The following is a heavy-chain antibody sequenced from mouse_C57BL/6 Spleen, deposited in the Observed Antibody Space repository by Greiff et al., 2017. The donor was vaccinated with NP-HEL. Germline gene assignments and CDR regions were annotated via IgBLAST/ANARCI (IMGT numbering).Heavy chain of an antibody. CDR1: GFTFSDYY. J-gene: IGHJ4*01. V-gene: IGHV5-12*01. Sequence: DVQLQESGGGLVQPGGSLKLSCAASGFTFSDYYMYWVRQTPEKRLEWVAYISNGGGSTYYPDTVKGRFTISRDNAKNTLYLQMSRLKSEDTAMYYCARQEGSKGAMDYWGQGTSVTVSS. CDR3: ARQEGSKGAMDY. D-gene: IGHD1-1*01. CDR2: ISNGGGST.